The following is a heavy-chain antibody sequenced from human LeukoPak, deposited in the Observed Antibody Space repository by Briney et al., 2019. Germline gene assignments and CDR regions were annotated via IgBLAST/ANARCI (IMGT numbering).Heavy chain of an antibody. D-gene: IGHD6-13*01. CDR2: IRSKAYGGTT. Sequence: GGSLRLSCTASGFTFGDYAMSWVRQAPGKGLEWVGFIRSKAYGGTTEYAASVKGRFTISRDDSKSIAYLQMNSLKTEDTAVYSCTRDRIAAAVNWFDPWGQGTLVTVSS. CDR3: TRDRIAAAVNWFDP. CDR1: GFTFGDYA. V-gene: IGHV3-49*04. J-gene: IGHJ5*02.